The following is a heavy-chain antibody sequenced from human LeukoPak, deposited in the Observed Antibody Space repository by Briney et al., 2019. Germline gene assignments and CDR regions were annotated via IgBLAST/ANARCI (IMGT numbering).Heavy chain of an antibody. Sequence: PSEPLTLTCGVSGGSIDMTNYWSWVRQTPGKGLEWIGEISHDGSTNYRPSLRSRVAMSFDRANNQFSLSLTSVTAADTAVYYCTRENRPFCPFAFWGQGVLVTVSS. CDR3: TRENRPFCPFAF. CDR2: ISHDGST. CDR1: GGSIDMTNY. D-gene: IGHD2/OR15-2a*01. J-gene: IGHJ4*02. V-gene: IGHV4-4*02.